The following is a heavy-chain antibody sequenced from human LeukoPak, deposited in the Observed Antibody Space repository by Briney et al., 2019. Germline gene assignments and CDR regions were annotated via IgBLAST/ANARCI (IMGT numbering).Heavy chain of an antibody. J-gene: IGHJ2*01. V-gene: IGHV1-3*01. Sequence: ASVNVSCKASGYTFTSYAMHWVRQAPGQRLEWMGWINAGNGNTKYSQKFQGRVTITRDTSASTAYMELSSLRSEDTAVYYCARDGFYGDYGYFDLWGRGTLVTVSS. CDR1: GYTFTSYA. CDR2: INAGNGNT. CDR3: ARDGFYGDYGYFDL. D-gene: IGHD4-17*01.